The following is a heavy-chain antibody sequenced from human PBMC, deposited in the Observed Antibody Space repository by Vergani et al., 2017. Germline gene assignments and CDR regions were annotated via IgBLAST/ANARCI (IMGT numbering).Heavy chain of an antibody. CDR3: AREVAVATLDP. V-gene: IGHV4-61*02. CDR2: IYTSGST. J-gene: IGHJ5*02. CDR1: GGSISSGSYY. Sequence: QVQLQESGPGLVKPSQTLSLTCTVSGGSISSGSYYWSWIRQPAGKGLEWIGRIYTSGSTNYNPSLKSRVTISVDTSKNQFSLKLSSVTAADTAVYYCAREVAVATLDPWGQGTLVTVSS. D-gene: IGHD6-19*01.